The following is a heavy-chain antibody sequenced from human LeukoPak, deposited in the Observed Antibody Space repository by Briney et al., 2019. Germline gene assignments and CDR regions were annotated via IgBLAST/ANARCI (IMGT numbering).Heavy chain of an antibody. D-gene: IGHD1-14*01. CDR1: GYTFTGYY. J-gene: IGHJ6*02. CDR3: ARVGTYNYYGMDV. V-gene: IGHV1-46*01. Sequence: ASVTVSCKASGYTFTGYYIHWVRQAPGQGLEWMGIINPSGGSANYAQKFQGRVTMTRDTSTSTVYMELSSLRSEDTAVYYCARVGTYNYYGMDVWGQGTTVTVSS. CDR2: INPSGGSA.